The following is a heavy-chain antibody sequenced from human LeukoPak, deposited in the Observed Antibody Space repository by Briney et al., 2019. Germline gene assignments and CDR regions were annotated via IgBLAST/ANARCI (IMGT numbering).Heavy chain of an antibody. J-gene: IGHJ3*02. CDR1: VYTFTGYY. Sequence: ASVKLSFKASVYTFTGYYMHWVRQAPGQGREWMGWINPHSGGTNYSKTFQGRVTMTRETSISTAYMDLSRLRSDAAAADDCARAGSGWFDDFDIWGKGTMVTVSS. V-gene: IGHV1-2*02. CDR3: ARAGSGWFDDFDI. D-gene: IGHD6-19*01. CDR2: INPHSGGT.